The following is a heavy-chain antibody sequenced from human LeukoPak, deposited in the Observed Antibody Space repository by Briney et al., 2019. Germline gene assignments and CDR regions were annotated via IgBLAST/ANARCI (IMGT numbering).Heavy chain of an antibody. CDR3: VKDRGDLPPYFDN. J-gene: IGHJ4*02. V-gene: IGHV3-48*01. CDR1: GFTFSSYS. D-gene: IGHD2-21*02. Sequence: GGSLRLSCAASGFTFSSYSMNWVRQAPGKGLEWVSYISSSSSTIYYADSVKGRFTISKDKSKNTLYLQMNSLRAEDTAVYYCVKDRGDLPPYFDNWGQGTLVTVSS. CDR2: ISSSSSTI.